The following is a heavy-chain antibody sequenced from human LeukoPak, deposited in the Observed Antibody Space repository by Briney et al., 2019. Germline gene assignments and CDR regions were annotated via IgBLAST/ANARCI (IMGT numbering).Heavy chain of an antibody. J-gene: IGHJ4*02. CDR1: GGSFSGYY. V-gene: IGHV4-34*01. D-gene: IGHD5-12*01. Sequence: KPSETLSLTCAVYGGSFSGYYSSWIRQPPGKRLEWIGEINHSGSTNYNPSLKSRVTISVDTSKNQFSLKLSSVTAADTAVYYCAAVSGYSGYDPYYFDYWGQGTLVTVSS. CDR3: AAVSGYSGYDPYYFDY. CDR2: INHSGST.